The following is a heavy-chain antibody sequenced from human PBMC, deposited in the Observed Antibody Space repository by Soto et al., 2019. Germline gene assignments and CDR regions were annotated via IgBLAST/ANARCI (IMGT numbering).Heavy chain of an antibody. CDR3: ARQMVRGVSKTPFDP. CDR1: GGSISSSSYY. J-gene: IGHJ5*02. D-gene: IGHD3-10*01. CDR2: IYYSGST. V-gene: IGHV4-39*01. Sequence: SETLSLTCTVSGGSISSSSYYWGWIRQPPGKGLEWIGSIYYSGSTYYNPSLKSRVTISVDTSKNQFSLKLSSVTAADTAVYYCARQMVRGVSKTPFDPWGQGTLVTVSS.